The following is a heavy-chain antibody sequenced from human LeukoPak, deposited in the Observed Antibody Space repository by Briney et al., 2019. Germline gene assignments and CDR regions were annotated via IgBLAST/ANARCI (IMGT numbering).Heavy chain of an antibody. Sequence: GGSLRLSCTASGFTFSTYLMHWVRQAPGKGLVWVSRINTDGSITTYADSVKGRFTISRDNAKNTLYLQMNSLRDEDTAVYYCASLGTLVPWGQGTLVTVSS. CDR3: ASLGTLVP. V-gene: IGHV3-74*03. CDR2: INTDGSIT. D-gene: IGHD3-9*01. CDR1: GFTFSTYL. J-gene: IGHJ5*02.